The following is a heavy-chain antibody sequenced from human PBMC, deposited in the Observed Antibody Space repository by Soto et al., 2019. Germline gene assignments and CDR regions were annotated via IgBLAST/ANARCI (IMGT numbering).Heavy chain of an antibody. CDR2: IYWDDDK. V-gene: IGHV2-5*02. J-gene: IGHJ5*02. CDR3: AHKPDLHAFDP. Sequence: QIALKESGPTLVKPTQTLTLTCTFSGFSLSTIGVGVGWIRQPPGKALEWLAYIYWDDDKRYSSSLKSRLTITTDTSKNQVVLTMTNMDPADTATYRCAHKPDLHAFDPWGQGTLVTVSS. CDR1: GFSLSTIGVG.